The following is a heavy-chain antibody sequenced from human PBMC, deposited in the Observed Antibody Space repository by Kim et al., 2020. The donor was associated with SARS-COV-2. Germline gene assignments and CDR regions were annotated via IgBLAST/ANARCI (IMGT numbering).Heavy chain of an antibody. CDR1: GDSVSSNSAA. CDR2: TYYRSKWYN. Sequence: SQTLSLTCAISGDSVSSNSAAWNWIRQSPSRGLEWLGRTYYRSKWYNDYAVSVKSRITINPDTSKNQFSLQLNSVTPEDTAVYYCARGLWGITFGGVIVIDAFDIWGQGTMVTVSS. V-gene: IGHV6-1*01. J-gene: IGHJ3*02. CDR3: ARGLWGITFGGVIVIDAFDI. D-gene: IGHD3-16*02.